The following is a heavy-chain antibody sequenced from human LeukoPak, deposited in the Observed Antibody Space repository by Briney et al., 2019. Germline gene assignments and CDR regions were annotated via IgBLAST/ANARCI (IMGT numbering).Heavy chain of an antibody. CDR1: GGTFSSYA. CDR3: ARLFPVVVPAAHPGDY. CDR2: IIPIFGTA. Sequence: VASVKVSCKASGGTFSSYAISWVRLAPGQGLEWMGGIIPIFGTANYAQKFQGRVTITADESTSTAYMELSSLRSEDTAVYYCARLFPVVVPAAHPGDYWGQGTLVTVSS. V-gene: IGHV1-69*13. J-gene: IGHJ4*02. D-gene: IGHD2-2*01.